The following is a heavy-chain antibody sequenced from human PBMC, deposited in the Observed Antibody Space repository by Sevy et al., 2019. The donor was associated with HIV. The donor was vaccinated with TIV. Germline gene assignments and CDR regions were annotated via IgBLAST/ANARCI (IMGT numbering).Heavy chain of an antibody. D-gene: IGHD1-26*01. CDR3: ARDLVAIPEGVGNNWFGP. V-gene: IGHV4-38-2*02. J-gene: IGHJ5*02. Sequence: SETLSLTCAVSGYSISSGYYWGWIRQPPGKGLEWIGSIYDSGSTYYNPSLKSRVTISVDGSKNQFSLKLSSVTAADVTVYYCARDLVAIPEGVGNNWFGPWGQGTLVTVSS. CDR2: IYDSGST. CDR1: GYSISSGYY.